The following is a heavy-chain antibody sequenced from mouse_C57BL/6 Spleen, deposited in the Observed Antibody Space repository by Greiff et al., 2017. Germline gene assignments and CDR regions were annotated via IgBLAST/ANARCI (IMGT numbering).Heavy chain of an antibody. CDR1: GFTFSDYG. CDR2: ISSGSSTI. Sequence: DVMLVESGGGLVKPGGSLKLSCAASGFTFSDYGMHWVRQAPEKGLEWVAYISSGSSTIYYADTVKGRFTISRDNAKNTLFLQMTSLRSEDTAMYYCAKNSGYFDYWGQGTTLTVSS. CDR3: AKNSGYFDY. J-gene: IGHJ2*01. D-gene: IGHD3-1*01. V-gene: IGHV5-17*01.